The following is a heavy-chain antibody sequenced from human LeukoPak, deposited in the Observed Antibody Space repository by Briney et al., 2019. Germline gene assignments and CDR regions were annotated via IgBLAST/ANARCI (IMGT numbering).Heavy chain of an antibody. J-gene: IGHJ6*02. V-gene: IGHV3-30-3*01. CDR3: ARDFQGPYGDYYYGMDV. D-gene: IGHD4-17*01. CDR2: ISYDGSNK. CDR1: GFTFSSYA. Sequence: PGGSLRLSCAASGFTFSSYAMHWVRQAPGKGLEWVAVISYDGSNKYYADSVKGRFTISRDNSKNTLYLQMNSLRAEDTAVYYCARDFQGPYGDYYYGMDVWGQGTTVTVSS.